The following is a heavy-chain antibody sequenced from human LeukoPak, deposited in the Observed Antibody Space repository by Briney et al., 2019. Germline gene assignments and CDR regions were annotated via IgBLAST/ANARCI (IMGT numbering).Heavy chain of an antibody. Sequence: GASVKVSCKASGYTFTGYYMHWVRQAPGQGLEWMGRINPNSGGTNYAQKFQGWVTMTRDTSISTAYMELSRLRSDDTAVYYCARGAPYYYDSSGPPRGYWGQGTLVTVSS. CDR2: INPNSGGT. CDR3: ARGAPYYYDSSGPPRGY. V-gene: IGHV1-2*04. CDR1: GYTFTGYY. D-gene: IGHD3-22*01. J-gene: IGHJ4*02.